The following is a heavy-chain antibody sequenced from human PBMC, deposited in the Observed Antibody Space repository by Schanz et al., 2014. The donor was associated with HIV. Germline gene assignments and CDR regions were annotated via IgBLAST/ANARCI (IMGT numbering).Heavy chain of an antibody. CDR3: ARDYHWNWFDP. CDR1: GFTFSSYW. J-gene: IGHJ5*02. Sequence: VQLVESGGGLVQPGGSLRLSCAASGFTFSSYWMTWVRQAPGKGLEMVANMNQDGSRKYYVDSVKGRFTISRDNTKNSLYLQMNSLRAEDTAVYYCARDYHWNWFDPWGQGTLVTVSS. D-gene: IGHD1-20*01. V-gene: IGHV3-7*01. CDR2: MNQDGSRK.